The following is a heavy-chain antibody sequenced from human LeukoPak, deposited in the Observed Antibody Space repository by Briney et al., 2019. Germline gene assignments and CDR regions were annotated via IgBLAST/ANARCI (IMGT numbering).Heavy chain of an antibody. CDR2: ISSNGGST. J-gene: IGHJ4*02. CDR3: ARHSTSCYDY. CDR1: GFTFSSYA. D-gene: IGHD2-2*01. V-gene: IGHV3-64*01. Sequence: AGGSLRLSCAASGFTFSSYAMHWVRQAPGKGLEYVSAISSNGGSTYYANSVKGRFTISRDNSKNTLYLQMGSLRAEDMAVYYCARHSTSCYDYWGQGTLVTVSS.